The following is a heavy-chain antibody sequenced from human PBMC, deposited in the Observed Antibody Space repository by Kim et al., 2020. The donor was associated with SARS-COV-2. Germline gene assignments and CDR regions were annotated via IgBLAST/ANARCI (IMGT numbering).Heavy chain of an antibody. V-gene: IGHV1-2*04. D-gene: IGHD2-21*02. CDR3: ARAGRDYYYYYIAMDV. Sequence: ASVKVSCKASGYTFPDYYIHWVRQAPGQGLEWMGWINPNSGDTNYAQKFQGWVTMTRDTSITTAYMDLRLRSDDTAVYYCARAGRDYYYYYIAMDVWGQVTMVTVS. J-gene: IGHJ6*02. CDR2: INPNSGDT. CDR1: GYTFPDYY.